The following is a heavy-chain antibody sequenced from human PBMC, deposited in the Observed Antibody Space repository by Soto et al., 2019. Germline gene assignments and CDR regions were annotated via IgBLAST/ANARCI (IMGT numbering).Heavy chain of an antibody. Sequence: PGVSLRLSCAASGFTFSAYSMNWVRQAPGKGPEWVSSISASSTYIYYADSVKGRFTVSRDNAKNSLYLQMNSLRVDDTAMYDSVNFGRPLNWGQGTLVTV. CDR1: GFTFSAYS. CDR2: ISASSTYI. V-gene: IGHV3-21*01. J-gene: IGHJ4*02. D-gene: IGHD3-16*01. CDR3: VNFGRPLN.